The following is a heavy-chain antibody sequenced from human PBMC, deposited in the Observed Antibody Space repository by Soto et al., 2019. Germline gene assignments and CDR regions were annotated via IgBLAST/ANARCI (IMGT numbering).Heavy chain of an antibody. V-gene: IGHV4-59*01. D-gene: IGHD3-10*01. CDR3: ARSFMVPVDFFDY. CDR2: TYYSGRT. CDR1: HGYLSGNY. Sequence: SEPLSLTRTVSHGYLSGNYWSWTRQSPGDGLEWIGNTYYSGRTHNNPTLKTRVTTSVDTSKNQFTLKLSSVTAADRGVYFCARSFMVPVDFFDYWGQGTLVTVST. J-gene: IGHJ4*02.